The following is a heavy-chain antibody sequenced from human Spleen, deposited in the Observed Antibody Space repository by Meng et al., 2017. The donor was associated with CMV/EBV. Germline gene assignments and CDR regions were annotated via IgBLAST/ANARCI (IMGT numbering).Heavy chain of an antibody. J-gene: IGHJ4*02. CDR1: GYTFTGYY. CDR3: ASVGLVDY. CDR2: INPISGGT. V-gene: IGHV1-2*02. Sequence: ASVKVSCKTSGYTFTGYYMHWVRQAPGQGLEWMGWINPISGGTDYEQKFQGRVTMTRDTSISTAYMELSRLRSDDTAVYYCASVGLVDYWGQGTLVTVSS.